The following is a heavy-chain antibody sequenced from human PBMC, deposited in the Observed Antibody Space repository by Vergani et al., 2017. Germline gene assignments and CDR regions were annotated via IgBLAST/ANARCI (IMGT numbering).Heavy chain of an antibody. D-gene: IGHD5-12*01. CDR1: GFTFNHYA. V-gene: IGHV3-23*04. CDR2: ISGSGGST. J-gene: IGHJ6*02. Sequence: ELQLVESGGGLVQPGWSLRLSCAASGFTFNHYAMNWVRQAPGKGLEWVSGISGSGGSTYYAGSVKGRFTISRDSSKNTLYLQMNSLSAGDTAVYYCAKANPRNSXYDYLYYYHAMDVWGQGTTVTVSS. CDR3: AKANPRNSXYDYLYYYHAMDV.